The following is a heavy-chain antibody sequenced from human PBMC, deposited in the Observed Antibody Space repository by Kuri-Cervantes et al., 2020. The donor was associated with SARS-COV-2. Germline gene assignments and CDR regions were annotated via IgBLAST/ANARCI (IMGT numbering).Heavy chain of an antibody. D-gene: IGHD2-21*01. CDR3: AKDRVGVQDF. Sequence: GGSLRLSCAASGFTFISTDMHWVRQAPGKGLEWVAVISHDGKNKKCIASGKGRFTISRDNSQNTLYLHMKSLRSEDTAMYYCAKDRVGVQDFWGQGTLVTVSS. CDR1: GFTFISTD. CDR2: ISHDGKNK. V-gene: IGHV3-30*18. J-gene: IGHJ4*02.